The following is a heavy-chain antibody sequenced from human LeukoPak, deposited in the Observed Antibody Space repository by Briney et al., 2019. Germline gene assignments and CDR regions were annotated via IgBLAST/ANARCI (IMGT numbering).Heavy chain of an antibody. V-gene: IGHV1-2*02. CDR1: GYTLTGYY. CDR2: INPNSGGT. J-gene: IGHJ6*03. Sequence: ASVKVSCKASGYTLTGYYMPWVRQAPGQGLEWMGWINPNSGGTNYAQKFQGRVTMTRDTSSSTAYMELSRLRSDDTAVYYCARYTHYDYYMDLWGKGTTGTVSS. CDR3: ARYTHYDYYMDL. D-gene: IGHD2-2*02.